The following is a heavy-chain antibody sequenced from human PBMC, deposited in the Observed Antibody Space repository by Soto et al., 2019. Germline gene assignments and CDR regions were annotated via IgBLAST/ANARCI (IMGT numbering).Heavy chain of an antibody. V-gene: IGHV1-3*01. Sequence: QVPLVQSGAEVKKPGASVKVSCKASGYTFTSYAMHWVRQAPGQRLEWMGWINAGNGNTKYSQKFQGRVTITRDTSASTAYMELSSLRSEDTAVYYCARVVVVPAAIVYYGMDVWGQGTTVTVSS. J-gene: IGHJ6*02. CDR3: ARVVVVPAAIVYYGMDV. CDR2: INAGNGNT. CDR1: GYTFTSYA. D-gene: IGHD2-2*01.